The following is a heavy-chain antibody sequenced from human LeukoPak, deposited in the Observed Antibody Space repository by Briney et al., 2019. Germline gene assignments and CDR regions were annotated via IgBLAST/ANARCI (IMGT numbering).Heavy chain of an antibody. V-gene: IGHV4-31*11. CDR3: ARYTSLSSNWFDP. Sequence: PSETLSLTCAVYGGSFSGYYWTWIRQHPEEGLEWIGYIHYSGITYYNPSLQSRVTISVDTSQNHFSLQLTSVTAADTAVYYCARYTSLSSNWFDPWGQGTLVTVSS. CDR2: IHYSGIT. CDR1: GGSFSGYY. J-gene: IGHJ5*02. D-gene: IGHD6-6*01.